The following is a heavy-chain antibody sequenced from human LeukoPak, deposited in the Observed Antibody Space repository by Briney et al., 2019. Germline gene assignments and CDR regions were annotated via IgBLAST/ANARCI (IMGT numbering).Heavy chain of an antibody. CDR3: ARGRGGDS. J-gene: IGHJ4*02. CDR2: INHSGST. CDR1: GGSFSGYY. Sequence: SETLSLTCAVYGGSFSGYYWSWIRQPPGKGLEWIGEINHSGSTNYNPSLKSRVTISVDTSKNQFSLKPSSVTAADTAVYYCARGRGGDSWGQGTLVTVSS. V-gene: IGHV4-34*01.